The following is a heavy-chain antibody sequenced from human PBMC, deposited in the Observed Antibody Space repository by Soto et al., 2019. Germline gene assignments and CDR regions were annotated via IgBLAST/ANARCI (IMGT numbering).Heavy chain of an antibody. CDR3: ARGPHSNSGYTSGPFDY. Sequence: GGSLRLSCAASGFTFSSYAMHWVRQAPGKGLEWVAVISYDGSNKYYADSVKGRFTISRDNSKNTLYLQMNSLRAEDTAVYYCARGPHSNSGYTSGPFDYWGQGTLVTVSS. J-gene: IGHJ4*02. D-gene: IGHD5-12*01. CDR1: GFTFSSYA. V-gene: IGHV3-30-3*01. CDR2: ISYDGSNK.